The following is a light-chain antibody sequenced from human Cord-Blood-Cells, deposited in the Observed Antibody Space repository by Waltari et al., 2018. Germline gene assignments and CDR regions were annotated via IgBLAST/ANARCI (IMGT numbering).Light chain of an antibody. CDR2: KAS. Sequence: DIQMTQSPSTLSASVGDRVTITCRASQSISSWLAWYQQKPGKAPKLLIYKASSLESGVPSRFSGSGTGKECTLTISSLQPDDFATYYCQQYNSYSPTFGQGTKVEIK. V-gene: IGKV1-5*03. CDR1: QSISSW. CDR3: QQYNSYSPT. J-gene: IGKJ1*01.